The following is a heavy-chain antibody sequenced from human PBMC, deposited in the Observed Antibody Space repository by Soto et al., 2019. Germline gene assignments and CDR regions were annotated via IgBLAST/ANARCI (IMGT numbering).Heavy chain of an antibody. CDR1: GFTFISYA. CDR3: AKGYGSGSLNWFDP. D-gene: IGHD3-10*01. CDR2: ISGTGTST. V-gene: IGHV3-23*01. Sequence: PGGSLRLSCAASGFTFISYAMSWVRQTPGKGLEWVSVISGTGTSTYYADSVVGRFTVSRDDSKNTLFLQMNSLRAEDTAVYYCAKGYGSGSLNWFDPWGQGTLVTVSS. J-gene: IGHJ5*02.